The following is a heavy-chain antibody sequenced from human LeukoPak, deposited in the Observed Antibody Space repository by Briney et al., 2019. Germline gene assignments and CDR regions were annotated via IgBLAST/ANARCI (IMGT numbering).Heavy chain of an antibody. CDR2: IHYSGNT. D-gene: IGHD6-13*01. Sequence: SETLSLTCTVSFGSVNSGNYYWGWIRQPPGKGLEWIGSIHYSGNTYYSPSLKSRVTISVDTSKNQFSLKLSSVTAADRAVYYCARNFGPYSRNWYSEDYWGQGTLVTVSS. CDR3: ARNFGPYSRNWYSEDY. CDR1: FGSVNSGNYY. V-gene: IGHV4-39*01. J-gene: IGHJ4*02.